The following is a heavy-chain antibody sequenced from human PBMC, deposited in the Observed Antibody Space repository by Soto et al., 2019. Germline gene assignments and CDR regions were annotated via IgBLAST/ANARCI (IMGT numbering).Heavy chain of an antibody. D-gene: IGHD6-25*01. CDR3: SKTLVAATRQSDHDT. J-gene: IGHJ5*02. CDR1: GGSINNGNYF. V-gene: IGHV4-39*01. Sequence: SDTLSRTRTVCGGSINNGNYFWGCIRQPPGRGLEWIASMYYSGGSYYNPSLKSRVTISADTSKNQFSLKLRSVTAADTPVYYCSKTLVAATRQSDHDTWLQATLVTVCS. CDR2: MYYSGGS.